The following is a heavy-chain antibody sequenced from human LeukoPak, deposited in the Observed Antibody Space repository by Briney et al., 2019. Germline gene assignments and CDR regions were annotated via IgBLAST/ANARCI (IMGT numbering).Heavy chain of an antibody. V-gene: IGHV4-34*01. Sequence: LRLSCAASGFTFSSYAMHWIRQPPGKGLEWIGEINHSGSTNYNPSLKSRVTISVDTSKNQFSLKLSSVTAADTAVYYCARGLGRDGYNSDLDYWGQGTLVTVSS. D-gene: IGHD5-24*01. CDR1: GFTFSSYA. CDR2: INHSGST. J-gene: IGHJ4*02. CDR3: ARGLGRDGYNSDLDY.